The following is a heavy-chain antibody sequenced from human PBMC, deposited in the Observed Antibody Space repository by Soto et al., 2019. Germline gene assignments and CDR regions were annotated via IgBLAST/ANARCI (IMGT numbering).Heavy chain of an antibody. CDR3: ARGYSYGGNWFDP. V-gene: IGHV4-31*03. CDR2: IYYSGST. D-gene: IGHD5-18*01. CDR1: GGSISSGGYY. Sequence: QVQLQESGPGLVKPSQTLSLACTVSGGSISSGGYYWSWIRQHPGKGLEWIGYIYYSGSTYYNPSLKSRVTISVDTSKNQFSLKLSSVTAADTAVYYCARGYSYGGNWFDPWGQGTLVTVSS. J-gene: IGHJ5*02.